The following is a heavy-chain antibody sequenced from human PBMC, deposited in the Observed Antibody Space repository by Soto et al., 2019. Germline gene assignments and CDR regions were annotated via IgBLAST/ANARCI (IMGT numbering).Heavy chain of an antibody. CDR2: IYYSGST. D-gene: IGHD3-22*01. Sequence: SSYYWRWIRQPPGKGLEWIGSIYYSGSTYYNLSIKSRVIISVDTSNIQFSLKLSSVTAADTAVYYCARHLSISGYPIFSDYWGQGTLVTVSS. V-gene: IGHV4-39*01. CDR3: ARHLSISGYPIFSDY. J-gene: IGHJ4*02. CDR1: SSYY.